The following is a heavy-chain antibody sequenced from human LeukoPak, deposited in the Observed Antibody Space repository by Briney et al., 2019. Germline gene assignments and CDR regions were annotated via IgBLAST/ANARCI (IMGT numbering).Heavy chain of an antibody. V-gene: IGHV3-21*01. CDR1: GFTFSSYS. CDR2: ISSSSSYI. D-gene: IGHD3-10*01. J-gene: IGHJ5*02. Sequence: GGSLRLSCAASGFTFSSYSMNWVRQAPGKGLEWVSSISSSSSYIYYADSVKGRFTISRDNAKNTVYLQMNSLRAEDTAVYYCARVALGSYDWFDPWGQGTLVTVSS. CDR3: ARVALGSYDWFDP.